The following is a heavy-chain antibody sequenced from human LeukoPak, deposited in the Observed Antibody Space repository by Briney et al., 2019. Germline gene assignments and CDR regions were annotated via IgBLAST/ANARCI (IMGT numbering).Heavy chain of an antibody. J-gene: IGHJ4*02. V-gene: IGHV3-33*01. CDR1: GFTFSNYG. CDR3: ARGAGYNYPYYFDY. CDR2: IWYDGSNK. Sequence: GRSLRLSCAASGFTFSNYGMHWVRQAPGKGLEWVALIWYDGSNKYYADSVKGRLTISRDNSKNTLYLQMNSLRAEDTAVYYCARGAGYNYPYYFDYWGQGTLVTVSS. D-gene: IGHD5-24*01.